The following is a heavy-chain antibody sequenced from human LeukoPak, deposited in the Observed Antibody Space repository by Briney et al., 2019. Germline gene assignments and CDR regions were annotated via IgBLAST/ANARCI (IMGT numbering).Heavy chain of an antibody. D-gene: IGHD3/OR15-3a*01. CDR1: GGSISSSSYY. J-gene: IGHJ5*02. CDR3: ASGLNWFDP. Sequence: SETLSLTCTVSGGSISSSSYYWSWIRQPPGKGLEWIGEINHSGSTNYNPSLKSRVTISVDTSKNQFSLKLSSVTAADTAVYYCASGLNWFDPWGQGTLVTVSS. CDR2: INHSGST. V-gene: IGHV4-39*07.